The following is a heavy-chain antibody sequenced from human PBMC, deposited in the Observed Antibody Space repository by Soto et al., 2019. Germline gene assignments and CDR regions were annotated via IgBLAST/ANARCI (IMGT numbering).Heavy chain of an antibody. V-gene: IGHV4-31*03. J-gene: IGHJ4*02. CDR2: IYYTGNT. D-gene: IGHD3-22*01. Sequence: SETLSLTCTASGGSISSGTFYWSWFRQHPGKGLEWIGYIYYTGNTYYNPSLKSRLTISVDTSKNQFSLTLSSVTAADTAVYYCARVGRVSNGGYLDYWGQGTLVTVSS. CDR1: GGSISSGTFY. CDR3: ARVGRVSNGGYLDY.